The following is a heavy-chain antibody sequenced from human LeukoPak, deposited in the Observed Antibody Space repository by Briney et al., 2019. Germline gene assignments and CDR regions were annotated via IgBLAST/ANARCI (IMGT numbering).Heavy chain of an antibody. J-gene: IGHJ4*02. CDR1: GFTFSSSA. CDR2: ISNNGDYT. V-gene: IGHV3-23*01. Sequence: GGSLRLSCEASGFTFSSSAMSWVRQAPGKGLEWVSAISNNGDYTYYADSVQGRFTISRDNSKSTLCLQMNSLRAEDTAVYYCAKQLGYCSDGSCYFPYWGQGTLVTVSS. CDR3: AKQLGYCSDGSCYFPY. D-gene: IGHD2-15*01.